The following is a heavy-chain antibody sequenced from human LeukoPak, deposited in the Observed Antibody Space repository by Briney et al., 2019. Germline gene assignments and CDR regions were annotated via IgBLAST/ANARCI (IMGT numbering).Heavy chain of an antibody. J-gene: IGHJ4*02. CDR2: ISGGGDIT. D-gene: IGHD2-21*02. Sequence: GGSLRLSCAASGFNFANHAMSWVRQNPGKGLEWVSAISGGGDITYYADSVAGRFTISRDNSKDTLFLQMHSLRPGDTAVYYCVREDTPATANWGQGTLVTITS. V-gene: IGHV3-23*01. CDR3: VREDTPATAN. CDR1: GFNFANHA.